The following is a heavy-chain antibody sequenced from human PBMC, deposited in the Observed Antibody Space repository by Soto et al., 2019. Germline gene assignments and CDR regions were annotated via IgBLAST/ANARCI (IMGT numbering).Heavy chain of an antibody. D-gene: IGHD6-6*01. CDR1: GGSISSYY. J-gene: IGHJ5*02. CDR2: IYTSGST. V-gene: IGHV4-4*07. Sequence: QVQLQESGPGLVKPSETLSLTCTVSGGSISSYYWSWIRQPAGKGLEWIGRIYTSGSTNYNPSLKSRVTMSVDTSKNQFSLKLSSVTAADTAVYYCARDRFSSSSSWFDPWGQGNLVTVSS. CDR3: ARDRFSSSSSWFDP.